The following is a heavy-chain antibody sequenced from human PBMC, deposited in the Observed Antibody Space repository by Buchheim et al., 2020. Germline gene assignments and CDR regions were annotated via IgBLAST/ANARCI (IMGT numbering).Heavy chain of an antibody. V-gene: IGHV3-7*03. CDR1: GFTFSSYW. CDR2: IKPDGSEK. CDR3: ACGDYSERSGTYIDAFAI. D-gene: IGHD3-22*01. Sequence: VQLVESGGGLAQPGMSLRLSCAASGFTFSSYWMSWVRQAPGKGLEWVANIKPDGSEKFYVDSVKGRFTLSRDNAKKSLYLQLNRLRAEDTSVYCCACGDYSERSGTYIDAFAIWCQGT. J-gene: IGHJ3*02.